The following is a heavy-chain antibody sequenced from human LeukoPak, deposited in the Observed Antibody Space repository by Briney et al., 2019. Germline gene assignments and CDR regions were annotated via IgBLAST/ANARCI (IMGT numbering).Heavy chain of an antibody. CDR2: INSDGSNT. CDR1: GFTVSSNY. CDR3: ATSHLTSGYSFDY. D-gene: IGHD3-22*01. Sequence: GGSLRLSCAASGFTVSSNYMSWVRQAPGKGPMWVSRINSDGSNTDYADSVKGRFTISRDNAKNTLYLQMNSLRDDDTAVYYCATSHLTSGYSFDYWGQGTLVTVSS. J-gene: IGHJ4*02. V-gene: IGHV3-74*01.